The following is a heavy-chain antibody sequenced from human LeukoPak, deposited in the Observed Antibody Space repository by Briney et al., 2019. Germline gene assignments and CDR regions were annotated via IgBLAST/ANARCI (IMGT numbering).Heavy chain of an antibody. J-gene: IGHJ4*02. D-gene: IGHD3-3*01. CDR3: ARDELWSGSAVGY. CDR2: ISGSGGST. V-gene: IGHV3-23*01. Sequence: GGSLRLSCAASGFTFSSYGMSWVRQAPGKGLEWVSAISGSGGSTYYADSVKGRFTISRDNAKNSLYLQMNSLRAEDTAVYYCARDELWSGSAVGYWGQGTLVTVSS. CDR1: GFTFSSYG.